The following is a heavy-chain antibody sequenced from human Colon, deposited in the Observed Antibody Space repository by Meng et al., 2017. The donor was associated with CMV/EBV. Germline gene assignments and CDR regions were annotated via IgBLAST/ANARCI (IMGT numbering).Heavy chain of an antibody. Sequence: QVLLVRAGAEVKKPGASVKVSCNASGYTFTGYFMYWVRQAPGQGLEWLGVINPITGGTNYAQKFQGRVTMTRDTSMNTAYMELSRLRSDDTAVYYCASLSGGDFDYWGQGTLVTVSS. CDR3: ASLSGGDFDY. V-gene: IGHV1-2*02. D-gene: IGHD1-26*01. CDR1: GYTFTGYF. J-gene: IGHJ4*02. CDR2: INPITGGT.